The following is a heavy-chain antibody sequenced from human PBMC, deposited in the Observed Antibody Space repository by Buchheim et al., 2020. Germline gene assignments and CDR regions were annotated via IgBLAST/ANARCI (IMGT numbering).Heavy chain of an antibody. CDR3: ARVKYQLLTDYYFDY. J-gene: IGHJ4*02. V-gene: IGHV4-34*01. CDR1: GGSFSGYY. D-gene: IGHD2-2*01. CDR2: INHSGST. Sequence: QVQLQQWGAGLLKPSETLSLTCAVYGGSFSGYYWSWIRQPPGKGLEWIGEINHSGSTNYNPSLKSRVSISVDKSKNQFSLKLSSVTAADTAVYYCARVKYQLLTDYYFDYWGQGTL.